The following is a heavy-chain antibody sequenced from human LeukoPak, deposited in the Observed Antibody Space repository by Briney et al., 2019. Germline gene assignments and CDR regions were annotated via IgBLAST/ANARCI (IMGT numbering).Heavy chain of an antibody. CDR1: GGSFSGYY. J-gene: IGHJ6*03. V-gene: IGHV4-34*01. Sequence: SETLSLTCAVYGGSFSGYYWSWIRQPPGKGLEWIGEINHSGSTNYNPSLKSRVTISVDTSKNQFSLKLSSVTAADTAVYYCARGRSYYRYYYMDVWGKGTTVTVSS. D-gene: IGHD3-10*01. CDR3: ARGRSYYRYYYMDV. CDR2: INHSGST.